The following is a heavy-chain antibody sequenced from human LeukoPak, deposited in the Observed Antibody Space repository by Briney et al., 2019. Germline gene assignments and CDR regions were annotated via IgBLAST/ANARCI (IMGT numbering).Heavy chain of an antibody. D-gene: IGHD2-8*02. CDR2: IYYSGST. CDR1: GDSISSSSYY. V-gene: IGHV4-39*01. Sequence: KPSETLPLTCTVSGDSISSSSYYWGWIRQPPGKGLEWIGSIYYSGSTYYNPSLKSRVTMSVDTSKNQFSLKLSSVTAADTAVYYCARHGGVGVIPDFDYWGPGTLVTVSS. CDR3: ARHGGVGVIPDFDY. J-gene: IGHJ4*02.